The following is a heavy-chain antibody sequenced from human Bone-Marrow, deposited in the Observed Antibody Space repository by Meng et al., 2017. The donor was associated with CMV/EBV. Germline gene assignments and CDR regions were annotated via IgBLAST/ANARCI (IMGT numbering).Heavy chain of an antibody. D-gene: IGHD2-2*01. CDR1: GFTFSSYA. V-gene: IGHV3-30-3*01. CDR3: ARDGSTQYQLLPLDY. Sequence: GESLKISCAASGFTFSSYAMHWVRQAPGKGLEWVAVISYDGSNKYYADSVKGRFTISRDNSKNTLYLQMNSLRAEDTAVYYCARDGSTQYQLLPLDYWGQGTLVTVSS. J-gene: IGHJ4*02. CDR2: ISYDGSNK.